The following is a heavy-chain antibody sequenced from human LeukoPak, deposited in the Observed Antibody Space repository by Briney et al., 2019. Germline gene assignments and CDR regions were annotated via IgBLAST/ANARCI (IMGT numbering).Heavy chain of an antibody. V-gene: IGHV3-48*03. J-gene: IGHJ5*02. CDR2: ISSSGSII. Sequence: GGSLRLSCGASGFTLRSYEMNWVRQAPGKGLEWVSYISSSGSIIYYADSVKGRFTISRDNAKNTLYLQMNSLRAEDTAVYYCARDRDYGGNWFDPWGQGTLVTVSS. CDR1: GFTLRSYE. CDR3: ARDRDYGGNWFDP. D-gene: IGHD4-23*01.